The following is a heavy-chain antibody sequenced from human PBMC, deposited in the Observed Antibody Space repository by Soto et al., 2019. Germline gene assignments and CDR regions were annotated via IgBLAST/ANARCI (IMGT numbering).Heavy chain of an antibody. CDR3: ARDSEGIVVVPAAPYGMDV. CDR2: IIPIFGTA. Sequence: QVQLVQSGAEVKKPGSSVKVSCKASGGTFSSYAISWVRQAPGQGLEWMGGIIPIFGTANYAQKFQGRVTITADESKSTAYMELSSLRSEDTAVYYCARDSEGIVVVPAAPYGMDVWGQGTTVTVSS. V-gene: IGHV1-69*01. J-gene: IGHJ6*02. CDR1: GGTFSSYA. D-gene: IGHD2-2*01.